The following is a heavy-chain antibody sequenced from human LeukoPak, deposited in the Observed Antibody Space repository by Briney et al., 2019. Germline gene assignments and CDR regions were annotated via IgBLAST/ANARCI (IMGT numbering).Heavy chain of an antibody. Sequence: PGGSLRLSCAASGFTFSSYSMNWVRQAPGKGLEWVSSISSSSSYIYYADSVKGRFTISRDNAKNSLYLQMNSLRAEDTAVYYCARDQYSYGAFDIWGQGTMVTVSS. CDR2: ISSSSSYI. D-gene: IGHD5-18*01. J-gene: IGHJ3*02. CDR1: GFTFSSYS. CDR3: ARDQYSYGAFDI. V-gene: IGHV3-21*01.